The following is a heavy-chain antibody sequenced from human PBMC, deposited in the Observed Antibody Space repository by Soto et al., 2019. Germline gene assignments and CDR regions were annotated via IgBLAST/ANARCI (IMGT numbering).Heavy chain of an antibody. V-gene: IGHV3-11*06. J-gene: IGHJ4*02. CDR3: ARSGDNYNRLDY. Sequence: WGSLRLSCEGSGFTFVDYYISCVRQSPGKEREWISYSSNSGTFSRYADSVKGRFSISRDNTKNLLYLQMNSLRAEDTAVYYCARSGDNYNRLDYWGQGTPVTVSS. CDR2: SSNSGTFS. D-gene: IGHD1-1*01. CDR1: GFTFVDYY.